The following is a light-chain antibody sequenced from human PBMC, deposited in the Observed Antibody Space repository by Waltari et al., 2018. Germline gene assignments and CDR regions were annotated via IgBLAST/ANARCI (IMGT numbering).Light chain of an antibody. CDR2: AAS. Sequence: IQMTQSPSSLSPSVGDSVTITCRASQSISSYLTWYQQKPGKAPKLLIYAASSLQSGVPSRFSGSGSGTDFTLTISSLQPEDFATYYCQQSYSTPLTFGGGTKVEIK. CDR3: QQSYSTPLT. V-gene: IGKV1-39*01. J-gene: IGKJ4*01. CDR1: QSISSY.